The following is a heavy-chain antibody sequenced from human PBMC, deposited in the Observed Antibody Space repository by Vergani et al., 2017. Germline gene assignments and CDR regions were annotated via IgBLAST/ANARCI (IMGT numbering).Heavy chain of an antibody. D-gene: IGHD3-10*01. J-gene: IGHJ6*03. CDR2: IYPGNSET. Sequence: EVQLEQSGAAVKKPGASLEISCKGSGYSFSRNWIAWVRERPGQGLEWMGMIYPGNSETRNNPSFRGQVTMSVDKSISTAYLQWSSLKASDSAMYYCARVYCRGRSCDGTDYFYHIDVWGKGTTVTVS. CDR1: GYSFSRNW. V-gene: IGHV5-51*03. CDR3: ARVYCRGRSCDGTDYFYHIDV.